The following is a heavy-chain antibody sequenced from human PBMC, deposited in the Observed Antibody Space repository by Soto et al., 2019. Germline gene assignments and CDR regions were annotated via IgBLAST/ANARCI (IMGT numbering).Heavy chain of an antibody. D-gene: IGHD6-19*01. CDR2: ISYDGSNK. CDR1: GFTFSSYG. Sequence: GGSLRLSCAASGFTFSSYGMHWVREAPGEGLEWVAVISYDGSNKYYADSVKGRFTISRDNSKNTLYLQMNSLRAEDTAVYYCAKAVSSLAVPGLYFDYRGQGTLVTVS. J-gene: IGHJ4*02. V-gene: IGHV3-30*18. CDR3: AKAVSSLAVPGLYFDY.